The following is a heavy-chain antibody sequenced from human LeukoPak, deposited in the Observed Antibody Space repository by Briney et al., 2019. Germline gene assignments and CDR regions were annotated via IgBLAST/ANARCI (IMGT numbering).Heavy chain of an antibody. Sequence: ASVKVSCKASGYTFTSYGISWVRQAPGQGLEWMGWISVYKGNTNYAQKLQGRVTMTTDTSTGTAYMELRSLRSDDTAVYYCARDRVHCTNGVCHYYYYYYGMDVWGQGTTVTVSS. V-gene: IGHV1-18*01. CDR1: GYTFTSYG. D-gene: IGHD2-8*01. CDR3: ARDRVHCTNGVCHYYYYYYGMDV. J-gene: IGHJ6*02. CDR2: ISVYKGNT.